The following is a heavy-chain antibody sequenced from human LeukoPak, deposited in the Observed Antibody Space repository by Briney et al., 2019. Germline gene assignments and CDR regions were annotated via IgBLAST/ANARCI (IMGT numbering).Heavy chain of an antibody. CDR1: GYTFTSYD. D-gene: IGHD3-9*01. V-gene: IGHV1-8*01. Sequence: GASVKVSCKASGYTFTSYDINWVRQATGQGLEWMGWMNPNSGNTGYAQKFQGGVTMTRNTSISTAYMELSSLRSEDTAVYYCARSYYDILTGWDAFDIWGQGTMVTVSS. J-gene: IGHJ3*02. CDR3: ARSYYDILTGWDAFDI. CDR2: MNPNSGNT.